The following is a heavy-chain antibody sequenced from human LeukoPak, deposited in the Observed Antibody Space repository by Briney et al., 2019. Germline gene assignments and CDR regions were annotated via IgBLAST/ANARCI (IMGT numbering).Heavy chain of an antibody. CDR2: IYSSGST. CDR3: ARDYYYYGMDV. J-gene: IGHJ6*02. Sequence: GGSLRLSCAASGFTFSNAWMSWVRQAPGKGLEWVSVIYSSGSTYYADSVKGRFTISRDNSKNTLYLQMNSLRAEDTAVYYCARDYYYYGMDVWGQGTTVTVSS. CDR1: GFTFSNAW. V-gene: IGHV3-53*01.